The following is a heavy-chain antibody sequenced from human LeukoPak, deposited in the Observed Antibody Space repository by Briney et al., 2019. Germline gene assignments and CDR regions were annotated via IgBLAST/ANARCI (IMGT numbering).Heavy chain of an antibody. Sequence: GGSLRLSCAASGSTFDDYTMHWVRQAPGKGLEWVSLISWDGGSTYYADSVKGRFTISRDNSKNSLYLQMNSLRTEDTALYYCENFDGSGGLGRNAFDFWGQGTMVTVSS. V-gene: IGHV3-43*01. D-gene: IGHD3-10*01. CDR3: ENFDGSGGLGRNAFDF. CDR2: ISWDGGST. J-gene: IGHJ3*01. CDR1: GSTFDDYT.